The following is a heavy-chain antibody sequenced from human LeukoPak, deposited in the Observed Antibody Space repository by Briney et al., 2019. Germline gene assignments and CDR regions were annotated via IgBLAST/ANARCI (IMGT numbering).Heavy chain of an antibody. D-gene: IGHD3-10*01. V-gene: IGHV3-23*01. CDR3: AKHYAS. CDR1: GFRFGSYT. Sequence: GGSLRLSCVGSGFRFGSYTMSWVRPAPGKVLEWVAGISVPGEVTHYAESVKGRFSISRDNSKNTLFLQMSSLRSEDTAVYYCAKHYASWGQGTQVTVSA. CDR2: ISVPGEVT. J-gene: IGHJ4*02.